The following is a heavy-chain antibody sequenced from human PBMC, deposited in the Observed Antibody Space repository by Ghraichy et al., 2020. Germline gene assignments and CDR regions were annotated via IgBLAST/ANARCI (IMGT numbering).Heavy chain of an antibody. CDR2: INTNTGNP. CDR1: GYTFTSYA. D-gene: IGHD5-12*01. Sequence: ASVKVSCKASGYTFTSYAMNWVRQAPGQGLEWMGWINTNTGNPTYAQGFTGRFVFSLDTSVSTAYLQISSLKAEDTAVYYCARSLSGYVGWGYNWFDPWGQGTLVTVSS. CDR3: ARSLSGYVGWGYNWFDP. V-gene: IGHV7-4-1*02. J-gene: IGHJ5*02.